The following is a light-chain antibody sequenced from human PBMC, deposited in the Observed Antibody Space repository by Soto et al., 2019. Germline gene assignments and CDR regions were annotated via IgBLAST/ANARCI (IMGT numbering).Light chain of an antibody. CDR3: CSYAGRYTNVI. CDR2: DVT. V-gene: IGLV2-11*01. J-gene: IGLJ2*01. Sequence: QSALTQPRSVSGSPGQSVTISCTGTSIDVGGYDYVSWYQQHPGKAPKLMIYDVTKRPSGVPDRFSGSKSGNTASLTISGLLAEDEADYYCCSYAGRYTNVIFGGGTKLTVL. CDR1: SIDVGGYDY.